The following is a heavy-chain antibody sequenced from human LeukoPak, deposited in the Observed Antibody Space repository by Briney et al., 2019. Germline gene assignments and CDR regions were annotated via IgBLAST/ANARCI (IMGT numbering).Heavy chain of an antibody. Sequence: PGRSLRLSCRASGFTFGDYAMTWVRQAPGKGLEWVGRIKSKTDGGTTDYAAPVKGRFTISRDDSENTLFLQMISLQGEDTAVYYCTTDGGLAAVNTMGYWGQGTLVTVSS. D-gene: IGHD4-17*01. V-gene: IGHV3-15*01. CDR1: GFTFGDYA. J-gene: IGHJ4*02. CDR2: IKSKTDGGTT. CDR3: TTDGGLAAVNTMGY.